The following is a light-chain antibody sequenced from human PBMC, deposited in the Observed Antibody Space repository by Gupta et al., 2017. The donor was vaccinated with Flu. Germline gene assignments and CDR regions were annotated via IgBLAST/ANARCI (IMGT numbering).Light chain of an antibody. J-gene: IGKJ4*01. CDR2: DAS. Sequence: IVSTQSPATLSLSPGERATFSCRASQSVSSYLAWYQQRPGQAPRLLIYDASNRATGIPARFSGSGSGTDFTLTINSLQPEDSAIYYCQQRNNLPLTFGGGTKVEIK. CDR3: QQRNNLPLT. V-gene: IGKV3-11*01. CDR1: QSVSSY.